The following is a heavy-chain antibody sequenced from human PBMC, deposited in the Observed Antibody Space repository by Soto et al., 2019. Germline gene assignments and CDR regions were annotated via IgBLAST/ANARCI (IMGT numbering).Heavy chain of an antibody. CDR3: ANGVPDGGAGY. D-gene: IGHD1-26*01. Sequence: GGSLRLSCAASGFTFSSYAMSWVRQAPGKGLEWVSAISGSGGSTYYADSVKGRFTISRDNSKNTLYLQMNSLGAEDTAVYYCANGVPDGGAGYWGQGTLVTVSS. CDR2: ISGSGGST. CDR1: GFTFSSYA. V-gene: IGHV3-23*01. J-gene: IGHJ4*02.